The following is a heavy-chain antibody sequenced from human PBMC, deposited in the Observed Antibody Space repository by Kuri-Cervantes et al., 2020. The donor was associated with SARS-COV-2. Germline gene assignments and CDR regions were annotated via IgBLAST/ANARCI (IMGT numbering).Heavy chain of an antibody. D-gene: IGHD2-15*01. CDR1: GYTFTAYY. J-gene: IGHJ4*02. CDR2: INPNSGGA. V-gene: IGHV1-2*02. CDR3: ATSLKSLAYCSGGSCYHIDY. Sequence: ASVKVSCKASGYTFTAYYMHWVRQAPGQGLEWMGWINPNSGGANYAQKFQGRVTMTRDTSISTVYMDLSRLRSDDTALYYCATSLKSLAYCSGGSCYHIDYWAREPWSPSPQ.